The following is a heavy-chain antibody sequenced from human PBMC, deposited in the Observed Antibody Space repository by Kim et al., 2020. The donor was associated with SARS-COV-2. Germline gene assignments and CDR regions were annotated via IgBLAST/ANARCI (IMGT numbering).Heavy chain of an antibody. CDR3: ARGTAPFDY. D-gene: IGHD5-18*01. CDR2: GTA. Sequence: GTANYAQRYQGKVPITADESTSTAYMELSSLRSEDTAVYYCARGTAPFDYWGQGTLVTVSS. V-gene: IGHV1-69*01. J-gene: IGHJ4*02.